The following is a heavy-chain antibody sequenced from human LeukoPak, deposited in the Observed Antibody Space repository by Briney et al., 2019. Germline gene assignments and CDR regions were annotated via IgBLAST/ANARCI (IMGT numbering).Heavy chain of an antibody. V-gene: IGHV3-23*01. CDR1: GFTLSTNA. CDR3: AKDVGKWESLHFFDY. D-gene: IGHD1-26*01. J-gene: IGHJ4*02. Sequence: GGSLRLSCLTSGFTLSTNAMSWVRQAPGKGLEWISGISGSGASTYYADSVKGRFTISRDDSRNTPYLQMNSLRGDDTAVYYCAKDVGKWESLHFFDYWGQGTLVTVSS. CDR2: ISGSGAST.